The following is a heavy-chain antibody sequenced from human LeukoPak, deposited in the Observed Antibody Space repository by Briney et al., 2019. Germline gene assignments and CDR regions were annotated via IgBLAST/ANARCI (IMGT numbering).Heavy chain of an antibody. CDR3: ARAYYYDSSGLWYFDY. J-gene: IGHJ4*02. D-gene: IGHD3-22*01. CDR2: IIPIFGTA. CDR1: GGTFISHA. Sequence: SVKVSCKASGGTFISHAISWVRQAPGQGLEWMGGIIPIFGTANYAQKFQGRVTITADESTSTAYMELSSLRSDDTAVYYCARAYYYDSSGLWYFDYWGQGTLVTVSS. V-gene: IGHV1-69*13.